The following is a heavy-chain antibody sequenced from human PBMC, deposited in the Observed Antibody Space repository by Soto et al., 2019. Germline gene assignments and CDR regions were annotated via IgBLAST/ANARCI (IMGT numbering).Heavy chain of an antibody. V-gene: IGHV2-5*01. CDR1: GFSLSTTGVG. CDR2: IYWHDDE. D-gene: IGHD3-16*01. J-gene: IGHJ4*02. Sequence: GATLVNATQSLTLTCTFSGFSLSTTGVGVSWIRQPPGKALEWPALIYWHDDERYSPSLKSRLTITKDTSKNQVVLTMTNMDPVETATYYCAHRGGATVGLYYFDYWGQGALVTASS. CDR3: AHRGGATVGLYYFDY.